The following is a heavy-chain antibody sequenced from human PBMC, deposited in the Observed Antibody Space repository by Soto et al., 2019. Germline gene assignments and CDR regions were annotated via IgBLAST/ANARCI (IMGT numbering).Heavy chain of an antibody. V-gene: IGHV1-2*02. J-gene: IGHJ6*02. Sequence: QMQLVQSGAEVKKPGASVKVSCKASGYTFSDYYIHWVRQAPGQGLEWMGGVSPRSGSANFAQRFQGRVSVTRDTSITTAYMELRRLKSDDTAVYYCARGPYYGPADGLDVWGQGTTVTVS. CDR1: GYTFSDYY. D-gene: IGHD3-10*01. CDR2: VSPRSGSA. CDR3: ARGPYYGPADGLDV.